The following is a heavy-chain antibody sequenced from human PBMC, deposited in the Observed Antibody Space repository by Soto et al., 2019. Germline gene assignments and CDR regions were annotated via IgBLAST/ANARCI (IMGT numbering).Heavy chain of an antibody. Sequence: EVQLLESGGGLVQPGWSLRLSCAASGFTFSSFSLRWVRQAPGKGLEWVSGISGLGGSIYYADSVKGRFTISRDNSKNTLYLQMNSLRAEDTAVYYCSKSNGDTWERYFFDFWGQGTLVTVSS. D-gene: IGHD1-26*01. V-gene: IGHV3-23*01. CDR2: ISGLGGSI. CDR1: GFTFSSFS. CDR3: SKSNGDTWERYFFDF. J-gene: IGHJ4*02.